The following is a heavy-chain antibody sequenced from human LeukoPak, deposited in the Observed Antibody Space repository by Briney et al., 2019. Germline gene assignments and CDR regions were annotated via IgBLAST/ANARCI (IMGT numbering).Heavy chain of an antibody. V-gene: IGHV3-66*02. Sequence: SGGSLRLSCAASGFTVSSNYMSWVRQAPGKGLEWVSVIYSGGSTYYADSVKGRFTISRDNSKNTLYLQMNSLRAEDTAVYYCVIAARPPFDYWGQGTLVTVPS. CDR2: IYSGGST. CDR3: VIAARPPFDY. J-gene: IGHJ4*02. D-gene: IGHD6-6*01. CDR1: GFTVSSNY.